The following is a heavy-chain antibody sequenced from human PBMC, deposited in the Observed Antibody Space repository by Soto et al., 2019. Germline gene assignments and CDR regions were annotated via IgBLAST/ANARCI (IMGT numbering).Heavy chain of an antibody. V-gene: IGHV3-23*01. D-gene: IGHD3-10*01. J-gene: IGHJ3*02. CDR1: GFTFSSYA. Sequence: PGGSLRLSCAASGFTFSSYAMSWVRQAPGKGLEWVSAISGSGGSTYYADSVKGRFTISRDNSKNTLYLQMNSLRAEDTAVYYCAKMLLWFGELLDAFDIWGQGTMVTVS. CDR3: AKMLLWFGELLDAFDI. CDR2: ISGSGGST.